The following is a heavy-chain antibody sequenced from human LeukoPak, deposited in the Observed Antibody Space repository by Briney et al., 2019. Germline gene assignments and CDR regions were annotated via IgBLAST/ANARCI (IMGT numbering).Heavy chain of an antibody. CDR2: INPNSGGT. Sequence: ASVKVSCKASGYTFTGNYIHWVRQAPGQGLEWVGWINPNSGGTNYAQKFQGRVTMTRDTSISTAYMELSSLRSEDTAVYYCAAGYGGLFDYWGQGTLVTVSS. D-gene: IGHD4-23*01. CDR1: GYTFTGNY. J-gene: IGHJ4*02. CDR3: AAGYGGLFDY. V-gene: IGHV1-2*02.